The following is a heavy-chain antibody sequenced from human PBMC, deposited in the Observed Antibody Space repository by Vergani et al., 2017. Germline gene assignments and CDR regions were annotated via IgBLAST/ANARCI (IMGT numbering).Heavy chain of an antibody. J-gene: IGHJ4*02. CDR3: ARQSRDVFCTNGVCPHGY. CDR2: ISRSSSTI. D-gene: IGHD2-8*01. V-gene: IGHV3-48*01. CDR1: GSTFSSYA. Sequence: EVQLVESGGGLVQPGGSLRLSCAASGSTFSSYAMNWVRQAPGKGLEWVSYISRSSSTIYYADSVKGRFTISRDSAKNSLHLQMNNLRAEDTAVYYCARQSRDVFCTNGVCPHGYWGQGALVTVSS.